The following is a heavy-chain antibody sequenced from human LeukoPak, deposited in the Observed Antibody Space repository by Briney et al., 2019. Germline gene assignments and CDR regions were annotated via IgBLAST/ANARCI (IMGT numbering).Heavy chain of an antibody. CDR2: IRYDGSNK. J-gene: IGHJ3*02. CDR3: AKGRYTYGFHAFDI. V-gene: IGHV3-30*02. CDR1: GFTFSSYG. Sequence: GGSLRLSCAASGFTFSSYGMHWVRQAPGKGLEWVAFIRYDGSNKYYSDSVKGRFTISRDSSKNTLYLQMNSLRAEDTAIYYCAKGRYTYGFHAFDIWGQGTMVTVSS. D-gene: IGHD5-18*01.